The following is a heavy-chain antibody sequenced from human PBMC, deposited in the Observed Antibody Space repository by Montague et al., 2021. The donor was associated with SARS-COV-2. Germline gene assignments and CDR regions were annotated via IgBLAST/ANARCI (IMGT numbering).Heavy chain of an antibody. V-gene: IGHV4-34*01. CDR2: INHRGST. J-gene: IGHJ4*02. D-gene: IGHD3-22*01. Sequence: SETLSLTCAVYGGSFSDYCWSWIRQPPGTGLEWMGEINHRGSTNYNPSLKSRVTLTVDTSKNQFSLKLSSVTAADTAVYSCARGSQHFNMVIVVMTGGEYSFDSWGQGTLVTVSS. CDR3: ARGSQHFNMVIVVMTGGEYSFDS. CDR1: GGSFSDYC.